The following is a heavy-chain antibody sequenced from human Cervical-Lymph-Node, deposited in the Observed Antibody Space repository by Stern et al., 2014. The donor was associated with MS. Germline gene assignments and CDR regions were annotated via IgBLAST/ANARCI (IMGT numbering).Heavy chain of an antibody. CDR2: ISGSGDNT. CDR1: GFTFSSFA. D-gene: IGHD2-2*01. CDR3: AKRGYCQSTSCYFDY. V-gene: IGHV3-23*04. J-gene: IGHJ4*02. Sequence: EEQLEESGGGLVQPGGSLRISCAASGFTFSSFAMSWIRQAPGKGLEWVSAISGSGDNTYYADSAKGRFTISRDNSKNTLYLQMNSLRADDTAVYYCAKRGYCQSTSCYFDYWGQGTLVTVSS.